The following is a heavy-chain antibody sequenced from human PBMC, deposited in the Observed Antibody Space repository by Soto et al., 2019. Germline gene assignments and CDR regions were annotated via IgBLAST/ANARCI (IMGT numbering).Heavy chain of an antibody. J-gene: IGHJ6*02. CDR3: ARANYDIRYGMDV. D-gene: IGHD3-9*01. CDR1: GGSFSGYY. V-gene: IGHV4-34*01. Sequence: ETLSLTCAVYGGSFSGYYWSWIRQPPGKGLEWIGEINHSGSTNYNPSLKSRVTISVDTSKNQFSLKLSSVTAADTAVYYCARANYDIRYGMDVWGQGTTVTVSS. CDR2: INHSGST.